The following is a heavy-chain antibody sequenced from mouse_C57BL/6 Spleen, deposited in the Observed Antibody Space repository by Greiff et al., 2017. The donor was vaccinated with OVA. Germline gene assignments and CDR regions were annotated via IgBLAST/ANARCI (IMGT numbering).Heavy chain of an antibody. V-gene: IGHV1-52*01. J-gene: IGHJ3*01. CDR1: GYTFTSYW. CDR2: IDPSDSET. D-gene: IGHD2-5*01. CDR3: ARSSNYEAWFAY. Sequence: QVQLKQPGAELVRPGSSVKLSCKASGYTFTSYWMHWVKQRPIQGLEWIGNIDPSDSETHYNQKFKDKATLTVDKSSSTAYMQLSSLTSEDSAVYYCARSSNYEAWFAYWGQGTLVTVSA.